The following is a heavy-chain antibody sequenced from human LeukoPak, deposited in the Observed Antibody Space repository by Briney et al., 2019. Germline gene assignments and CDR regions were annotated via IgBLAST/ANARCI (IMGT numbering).Heavy chain of an antibody. CDR2: INSDGDGT. CDR1: GFTFGNFA. CDR3: AKAGTDGPTHNNYYMDV. J-gene: IGHJ6*03. Sequence: PGGSLRLSCAASGFTFGNFAMRWVRQVPGKGLEWVSAINSDGDGTYYADSVKGRFIITRDNSENTVYLQMNNLRAEDTALYFCAKAGTDGPTHNNYYMDVWGKGTTVTVSS. V-gene: IGHV3-23*01. D-gene: IGHD5-24*01.